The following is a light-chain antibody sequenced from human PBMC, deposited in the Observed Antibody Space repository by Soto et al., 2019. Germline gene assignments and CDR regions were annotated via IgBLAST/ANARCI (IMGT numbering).Light chain of an antibody. V-gene: IGLV2-14*01. CDR1: SSDVGGYDY. CDR2: DVT. CDR3: TSYTSSSTSV. Sequence: QSALTQPASVSGSPGQSITVSCTGTSSDVGGYDYVSWYQQHPGNAPKLLISDVTNRPSVVSNRFSGSKSGNTASLTISGLQTEDEAEYYCTSYTSSSTSVFGPGTKLTVL. J-gene: IGLJ1*01.